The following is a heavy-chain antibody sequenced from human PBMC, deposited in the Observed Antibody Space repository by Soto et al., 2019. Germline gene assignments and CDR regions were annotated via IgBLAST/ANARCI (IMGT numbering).Heavy chain of an antibody. CDR3: AKDRMVRSYYYGMDV. CDR1: GDSGFSFSSYG. D-gene: IGHD5-18*01. J-gene: IGHJ6*02. Sequence: VRSGGGVVQPGGSLRLSCAASGDSGFSFSSYGIHWVRQAPGKGLEWVSVISYDGSNRHFADSVKGRFAVSRDDAMHTVYLQMNALRPEDTAVYYCAKDRMVRSYYYGMDVWGQGTTVTVSS. V-gene: IGHV3-30*18. CDR2: ISYDGSNR.